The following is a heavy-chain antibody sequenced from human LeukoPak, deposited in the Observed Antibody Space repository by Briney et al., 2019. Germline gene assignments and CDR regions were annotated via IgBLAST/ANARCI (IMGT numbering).Heavy chain of an antibody. V-gene: IGHV3-23*01. CDR3: AKVLYSSSWRGLLDN. CDR2: ISGSDGST. D-gene: IGHD6-13*01. Sequence: PGGSLRLSCAASGFTFSSYAMSWVRQAPGKGLEWVSIISGSDGSTFYADSVKGRFTTSRDNSKNTLYLQMNSLRAEDTAVYYCAKVLYSSSWRGLLDNWGQGTLVTVSS. J-gene: IGHJ4*02. CDR1: GFTFSSYA.